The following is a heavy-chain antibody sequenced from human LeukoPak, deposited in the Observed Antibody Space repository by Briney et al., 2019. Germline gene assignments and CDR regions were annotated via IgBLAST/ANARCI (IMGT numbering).Heavy chain of an antibody. Sequence: ASVKVSCKASGYTFTSYDINWVRQAAGQGLEWMGWMNPNTGNTGYAQKFQGRATMTRNTSISTAYMELSSLRSDDTAVFYCARGQPESGSSDYWGQGTLVTVSS. J-gene: IGHJ4*02. CDR1: GYTFTSYD. CDR2: MNPNTGNT. D-gene: IGHD6-13*01. V-gene: IGHV1-8*01. CDR3: ARGQPESGSSDY.